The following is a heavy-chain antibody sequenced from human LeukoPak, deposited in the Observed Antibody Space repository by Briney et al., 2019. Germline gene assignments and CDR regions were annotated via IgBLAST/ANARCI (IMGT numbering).Heavy chain of an antibody. V-gene: IGHV3-48*01. D-gene: IGHD1-26*01. CDR2: ISNSGSTI. Sequence: GGSLRLSCAASGFTFSSYSMNWVRQAPGKGLEWVSYISNSGSTIYYADSVKGRFTISRDIAKNSLYLQMNSLRAEDTAVYYCARKTSGSYGYFDYWGQGTLVTVSS. J-gene: IGHJ4*02. CDR1: GFTFSSYS. CDR3: ARKTSGSYGYFDY.